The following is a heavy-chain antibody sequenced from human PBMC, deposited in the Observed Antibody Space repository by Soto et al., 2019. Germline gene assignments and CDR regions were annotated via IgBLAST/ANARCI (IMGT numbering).Heavy chain of an antibody. Sequence: QVQLVQSGAEVKKPGASVKVSCQVSGNLLSDLYMHWVRQAPGKGLEWMGGFDPEDGKTIYAQKFQGRVTMTEDTSTDTAYMDPSRLRSDDTAVYYCTVGVGATLWFDPWGQGTLVTVSS. D-gene: IGHD1-26*01. CDR3: TVGVGATLWFDP. CDR2: FDPEDGKT. V-gene: IGHV1-24*01. CDR1: GNLLSDLY. J-gene: IGHJ5*02.